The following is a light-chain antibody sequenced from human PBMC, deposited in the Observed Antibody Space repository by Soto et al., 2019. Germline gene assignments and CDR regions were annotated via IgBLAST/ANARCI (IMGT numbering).Light chain of an antibody. CDR2: RAS. CDR3: QQYDRASWT. J-gene: IGKJ1*01. V-gene: IGKV1-5*03. CDR1: QSISSW. Sequence: DLQMTQSPSTLSASVGDRVIITCRASQSISSWLAWYQQKPGKAPNLLIYRASTLKSGIPSRFSGSGSGTEFTLTLSSLQPDDFATYYCQQYDRASWTFGQGTKVEIK.